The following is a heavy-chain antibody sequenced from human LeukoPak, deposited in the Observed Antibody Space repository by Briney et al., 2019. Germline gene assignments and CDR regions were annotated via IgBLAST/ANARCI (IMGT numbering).Heavy chain of an antibody. CDR3: ARGGAARPDY. V-gene: IGHV3-48*01. Sequence: GGSLRLSCAASGFTFSNYGMNWVRQPAGKGLEWVSYISSSSNINYADSVRGRFTISRDNAKNSLYLQMNSLRAGDTAVYYCARGGAARPDYWGQGTLVTVSS. D-gene: IGHD6-6*01. CDR2: ISSSSNI. J-gene: IGHJ4*02. CDR1: GFTFSNYG.